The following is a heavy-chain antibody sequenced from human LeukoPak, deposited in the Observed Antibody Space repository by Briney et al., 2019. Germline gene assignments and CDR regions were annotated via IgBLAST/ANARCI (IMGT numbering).Heavy chain of an antibody. Sequence: SETLSLTCAVYGGSFSGYYWSWIRQPPGKGLECIGEIRHSGSTNYNPSLKSRVTLSVDTSKNQFSLKLSSVTAADTAVYYCARSRGWLQSHPLGYWGQGTLVTVSS. CDR3: ARSRGWLQSHPLGY. V-gene: IGHV4-34*01. D-gene: IGHD5-24*01. J-gene: IGHJ4*02. CDR2: IRHSGST. CDR1: GGSFSGYY.